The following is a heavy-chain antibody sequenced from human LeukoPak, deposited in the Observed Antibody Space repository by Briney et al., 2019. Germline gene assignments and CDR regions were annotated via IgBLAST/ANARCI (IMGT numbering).Heavy chain of an antibody. CDR3: ARDNSAAAAFDY. V-gene: IGHV3-30*04. J-gene: IGHJ4*02. Sequence: PGGSLRLSCAASGFTFSDYFMTWVRQAPGKGLEWVAVISYDGSNKYYADSVKGRFTISRDNSKNTLYLQMNSLRAEDTAVYYCARDNSAAAAFDYWGQGTLVTVSS. CDR1: GFTFSDYF. CDR2: ISYDGSNK. D-gene: IGHD6-13*01.